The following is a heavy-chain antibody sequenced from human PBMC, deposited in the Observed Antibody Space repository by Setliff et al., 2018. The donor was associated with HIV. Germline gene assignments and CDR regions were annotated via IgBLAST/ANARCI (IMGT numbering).Heavy chain of an antibody. V-gene: IGHV1-46*01. CDR1: GYTFTRYD. D-gene: IGHD2-21*02. CDR3: ARGHIVVVTARGWFDP. J-gene: IGHJ5*02. Sequence: ASVKVSCKASGYTFTRYDINWVRQATGQGLEWMGIINANGGGTSYAQKFQGRVTMTRDTSTSTVYMELSSLRSEDTAVYYCARGHIVVVTARGWFDPWGQGTLVTVSS. CDR2: INANGGGT.